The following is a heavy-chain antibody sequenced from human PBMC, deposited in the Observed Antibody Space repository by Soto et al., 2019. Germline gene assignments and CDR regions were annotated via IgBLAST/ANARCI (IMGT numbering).Heavy chain of an antibody. CDR2: IIPIFGTA. Sequence: QVQLVQSGAEVKKPGSSVKVSCKASGGTFSSYAISWVRQAPGQGLEWMGGIIPIFGTANYAQKFQGRVTSTADEYTSTAYMELSSLRSEDTAVYYCARGITGTVSYYYGRDVWGQGTTVTVSS. V-gene: IGHV1-69*12. D-gene: IGHD1-20*01. CDR1: GGTFSSYA. CDR3: ARGITGTVSYYYGRDV. J-gene: IGHJ6*02.